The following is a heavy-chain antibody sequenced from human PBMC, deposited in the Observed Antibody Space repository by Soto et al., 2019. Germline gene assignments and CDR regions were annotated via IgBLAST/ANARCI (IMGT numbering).Heavy chain of an antibody. J-gene: IGHJ5*02. CDR1: GGSISSGGYY. V-gene: IGHV4-31*03. Sequence: SETLSLTCTVSGGSISSGGYYWSWIRQHPGKGLEWIGYIYYSGSTYYNPSLKSRVTISVDTSKNQFSLKLSSVTAADTAVYYCARLCSSKRWDWFDPWGQGTLVTVSS. D-gene: IGHD2-2*01. CDR2: IYYSGST. CDR3: ARLCSSKRWDWFDP.